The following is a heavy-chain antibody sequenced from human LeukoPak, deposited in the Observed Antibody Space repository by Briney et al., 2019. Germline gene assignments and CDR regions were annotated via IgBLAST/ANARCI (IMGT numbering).Heavy chain of an antibody. J-gene: IGHJ4*02. D-gene: IGHD4-23*01. CDR2: IYYSGST. CDR3: ARQCGGNSPFDY. Sequence: SETLSLTCTVSGGSISSSSYYWGWIRQPPGKGLEWIGSIYYSGSTYYNPSLKSRVTISVDTSKNQFSLKLSSVTAAGTAVYYCARQCGGNSPFDYWGQGTLVTVSS. V-gene: IGHV4-39*01. CDR1: GGSISSSSYY.